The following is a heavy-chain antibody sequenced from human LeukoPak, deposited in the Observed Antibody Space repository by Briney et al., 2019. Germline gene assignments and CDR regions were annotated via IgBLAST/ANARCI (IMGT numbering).Heavy chain of an antibody. D-gene: IGHD3-10*01. CDR2: IYYSGST. CDR1: GGSISNSSPYY. CDR3: ARHKGQAEGKAAFDI. V-gene: IGHV4-39*01. J-gene: IGHJ3*02. Sequence: SETLSLTCTVSGGSISNSSPYYWDWIRQPPRKGLEWIGTIYYSGSTSYNPSLTSRVTISVGTSKNQFSLNLRSVTAADTAVYFCARHKGQAEGKAAFDIWGQGTMVTVSS.